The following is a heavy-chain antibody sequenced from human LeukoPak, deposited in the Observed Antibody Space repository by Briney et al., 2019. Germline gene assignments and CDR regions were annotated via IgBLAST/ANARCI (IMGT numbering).Heavy chain of an antibody. CDR2: IYYSGST. CDR3: ARRGYCNTVSCYYFDS. J-gene: IGHJ4*02. V-gene: IGHV4-59*08. D-gene: IGHD2-2*01. Sequence: SETLSLTCTVSGGSLNTYYWSWIRQPPGKGLEWIGYIYYSGSTNYNPSLKSRVTISVDTSKNQFSLELSSVTAADTAVYYCARRGYCNTVSCYYFDSWGQGTLVTVSS. CDR1: GGSLNTYY.